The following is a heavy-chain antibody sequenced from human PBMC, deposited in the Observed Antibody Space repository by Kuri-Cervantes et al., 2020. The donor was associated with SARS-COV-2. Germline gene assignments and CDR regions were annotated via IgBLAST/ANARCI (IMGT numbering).Heavy chain of an antibody. V-gene: IGHV3-15*07. Sequence: GGSLRLSCAVYGRSFSGYYWNWIRQSPGKGLEWIGRIKSKTDGGTTDYAAPVKGRFTISRDDSKNTLYLQMNSLKTEDTAVYYCIVVVPAAIGYWGQGTLVTVSS. D-gene: IGHD2-2*01. CDR1: GRSFSGYY. CDR2: IKSKTDGGTT. J-gene: IGHJ4*02. CDR3: IVVVPAAIGY.